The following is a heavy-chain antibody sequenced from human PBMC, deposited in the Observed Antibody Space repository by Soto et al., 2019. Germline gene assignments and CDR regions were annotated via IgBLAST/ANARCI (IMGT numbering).Heavy chain of an antibody. D-gene: IGHD1-26*01. CDR3: ARAPGYSGSYY. CDR2: INHSGST. J-gene: IGHJ4*02. CDR1: GGSFSGYY. Sequence: SETLSLTCAVYGGSFSGYYWSWIRQPPGKGLEWIGEINHSGSTNYNPSLKSRVTISVDTSKNQFSLKLSSVTAADTAVYYCARAPGYSGSYYWGQGTLVTVSS. V-gene: IGHV4-34*01.